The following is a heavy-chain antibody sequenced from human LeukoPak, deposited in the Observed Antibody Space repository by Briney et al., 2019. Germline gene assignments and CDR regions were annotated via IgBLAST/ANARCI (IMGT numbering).Heavy chain of an antibody. CDR1: GGSISTNY. CDR2: MYVGGSS. CDR3: ARETHSGRYSLDNWFDP. Sequence: PSETLSLTCTVSGGSISTNYWSWIRQPAGKGLEWIGRMYVGGSSDYNPSLKSRVTMSVDTSKNQFPLRLSSVTAADTAVYYCARETHSGRYSLDNWFDPWGQGTLVTVSS. V-gene: IGHV4-4*07. D-gene: IGHD1-26*01. J-gene: IGHJ5*02.